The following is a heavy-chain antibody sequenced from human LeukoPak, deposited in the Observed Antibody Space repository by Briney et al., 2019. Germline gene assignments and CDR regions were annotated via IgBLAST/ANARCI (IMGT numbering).Heavy chain of an antibody. CDR2: IYYSGST. D-gene: IGHD3-10*02. CDR1: GGSISSSSYY. V-gene: IGHV4-39*01. CDR3: ARVGASYVGNYYMDV. Sequence: PSGTLSLTCTVSGGSISSSSYYWAWIRQPPGKGLEWIGSIYYSGSTYYNPSLRSRVTISVDTSKNQFSLKLSTVTSADTAVYYCARVGASYVGNYYMDVWGKGTTVTVTS. J-gene: IGHJ6*03.